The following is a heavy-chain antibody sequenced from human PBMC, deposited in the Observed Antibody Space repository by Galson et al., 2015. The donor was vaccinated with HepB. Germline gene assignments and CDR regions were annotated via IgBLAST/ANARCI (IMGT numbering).Heavy chain of an antibody. V-gene: IGHV3-53*01. D-gene: IGHD4-11*01. CDR3: ARGSNGYFEL. J-gene: IGHJ2*01. CDR2: IDSHGSP. CDR1: GFIVSSKY. Sequence: SLRLSCAASGFIVSSKYMNWVRQAPGKGLEWVSVIDSHGSPYYADSVKGRFIISRDDSKNIVYLQMNSLRAEDTAVYYCARGSNGYFELWGRGTLVTVSS.